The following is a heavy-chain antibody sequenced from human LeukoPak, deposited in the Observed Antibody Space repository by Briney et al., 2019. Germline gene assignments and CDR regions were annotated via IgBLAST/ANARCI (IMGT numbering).Heavy chain of an antibody. CDR3: ARHDYDFWSGYSSFDY. CDR1: GGSISSYH. V-gene: IGHV4-59*08. J-gene: IGHJ4*02. D-gene: IGHD3-3*01. Sequence: PSETLSLTCTVSGGSISSYHWSWIRQPPGKGLEWIGYIYYSGSTNYNPSLKSRVTISVDTSKNQFSLKLSSVTAADTAVYYCARHDYDFWSGYSSFDYWGQGTLVTVSS. CDR2: IYYSGST.